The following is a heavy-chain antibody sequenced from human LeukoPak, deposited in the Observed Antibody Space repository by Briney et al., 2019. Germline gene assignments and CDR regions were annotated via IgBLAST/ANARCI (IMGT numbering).Heavy chain of an antibody. J-gene: IGHJ3*02. CDR2: IYYSGST. V-gene: IGHV4-59*01. D-gene: IGHD3-22*01. CDR1: GGSHSSYY. Sequence: SETLSLTRSVSGGSHSSYYWSWIRQPPAKGLVWVGYIYYSGSTNHNPSLKSRVTISVDASKSQFSLSLSSVTAADTAVYYCARYMWGSYDTSGYHYPDAFDIWGQGTMVTVSS. CDR3: ARYMWGSYDTSGYHYPDAFDI.